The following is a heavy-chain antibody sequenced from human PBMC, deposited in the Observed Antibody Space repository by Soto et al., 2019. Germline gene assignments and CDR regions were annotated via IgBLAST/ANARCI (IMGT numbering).Heavy chain of an antibody. Sequence: PGESLKISCKGSGYSFTSYWIGWVRQMPGKGLEWMGIIYPGDSDTRYSPSFQGQVTISADKSISTAYLQWSSLKASDTAMYYWARSYDFWSGYQAPDVWGQGTTVTVSS. CDR3: ARSYDFWSGYQAPDV. V-gene: IGHV5-51*01. CDR1: GYSFTSYW. CDR2: IYPGDSDT. D-gene: IGHD3-3*01. J-gene: IGHJ6*02.